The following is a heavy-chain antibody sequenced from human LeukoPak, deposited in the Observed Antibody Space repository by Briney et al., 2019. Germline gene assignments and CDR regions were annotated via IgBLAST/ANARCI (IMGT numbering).Heavy chain of an antibody. D-gene: IGHD6-13*01. CDR2: INAGNGNT. CDR3: AREGYSSSYFDY. V-gene: IGHV1-3*03. Sequence: ASVKVSCKASGYTFTSYAMHWVRQAPGQRLEWMGWINAGNGNTKYSQEFQGRVTITRDTSASTAYMELSSLRSEDMAVYYCAREGYSSSYFDYWGQGTLVTVSS. CDR1: GYTFTSYA. J-gene: IGHJ4*02.